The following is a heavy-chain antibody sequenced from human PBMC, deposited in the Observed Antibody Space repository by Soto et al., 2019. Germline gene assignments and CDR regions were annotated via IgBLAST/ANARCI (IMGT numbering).Heavy chain of an antibody. CDR1: GFSFSGSG. CDR3: ARALHYHDAVGYPGYFQY. Sequence: GGSLRLSCIASGFSFSGSGMNWVRQAPGKGLEWLAYISSSSSLIYYADSVKGRFTISRDNARNSLFLQMNSLGVEDTGLFYCARALHYHDAVGYPGYFQYWGQGTLVTVSS. CDR2: ISSSSSLI. J-gene: IGHJ1*01. D-gene: IGHD3-22*01. V-gene: IGHV3-48*01.